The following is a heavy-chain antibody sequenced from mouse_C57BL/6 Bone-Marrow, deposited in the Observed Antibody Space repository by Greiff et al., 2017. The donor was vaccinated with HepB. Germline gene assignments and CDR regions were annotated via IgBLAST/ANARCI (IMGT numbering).Heavy chain of an antibody. V-gene: IGHV1-26*01. CDR1: GYTFTDYY. CDR2: INPNNGGT. CDR3: ARGGGYYGTSFDY. Sequence: EVQLQQSGPELVKPGASVKISCKASGYTFTDYYMNWVKQSHGKSLEWIGDINPNNGGTSYNQKFKGKATLTVDKSSSTAYMELRSLTSEDSAVYYCARGGGYYGTSFDYWGQGTTLTVSS. D-gene: IGHD1-1*01. J-gene: IGHJ2*01.